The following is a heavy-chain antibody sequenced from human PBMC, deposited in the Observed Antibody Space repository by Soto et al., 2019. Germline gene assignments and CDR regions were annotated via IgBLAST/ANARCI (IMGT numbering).Heavy chain of an antibody. Sequence: QVQLVESGGGVVQPGRSLRLSCAASGFTFSSYGMHWVRQAPGKGLEWVAVIWYDGSNKYYADSVKGRFTISRDNSKNTLYLQMNSLRAEDTAVYYCARDRGSALNWFDPWGQGTLVTVS. J-gene: IGHJ5*02. V-gene: IGHV3-33*01. CDR1: GFTFSSYG. D-gene: IGHD3-10*01. CDR2: IWYDGSNK. CDR3: ARDRGSALNWFDP.